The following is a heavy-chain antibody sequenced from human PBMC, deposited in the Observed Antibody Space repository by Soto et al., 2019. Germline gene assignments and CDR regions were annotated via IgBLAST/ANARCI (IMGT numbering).Heavy chain of an antibody. CDR1: GNVFTSYY. D-gene: IGHD2-21*02. V-gene: IGHV1-46*01. J-gene: IGHJ6*02. CDR2: INPSGAHT. CDR3: ARGSYCGGDCYSYTRYGMDV. Sequence: ASVKVSCKACGNVFTSYYMHWVRQAPEQGLEWMAIINPSGAHTSYAQKFQGRVTMTRDTSTSTVYLELNSLRFEDTAVYYCARGSYCGGDCYSYTRYGMDVWGQGTTVTVSS.